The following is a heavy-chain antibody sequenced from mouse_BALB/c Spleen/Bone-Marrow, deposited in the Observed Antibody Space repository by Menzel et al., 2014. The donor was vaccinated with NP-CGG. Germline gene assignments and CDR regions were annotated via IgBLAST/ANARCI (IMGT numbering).Heavy chain of an antibody. Sequence: QVQLKESGPGLVQPSQSLSITCTVSGFSLTSYGVHWVRQPPGKGLEWLGVIWSGGSTDSNAAFISRLSISKDNSKSQVFFKMNSLQADDTAIYYCARQPLRRHAMDYWGQGTSVTVSS. CDR1: GFSLTSYG. D-gene: IGHD1-2*01. V-gene: IGHV2-4*02. J-gene: IGHJ4*01. CDR2: IWSGGST. CDR3: ARQPLRRHAMDY.